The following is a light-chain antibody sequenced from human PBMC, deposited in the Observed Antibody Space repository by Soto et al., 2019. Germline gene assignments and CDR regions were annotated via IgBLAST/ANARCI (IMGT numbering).Light chain of an antibody. V-gene: IGKV3D-15*01. CDR3: QQYNDWLWT. J-gene: IGKJ1*01. CDR1: HSVSIL. Sequence: VLTQAPATLSVSPGERATLSCSASHSVSILLAWYQQKPGQAPRLVIYGASSRATGIPDRFSGRGSGTEFTLTITSLQSEDFAVYYCQQYNDWLWTFGQGTKVDI. CDR2: GAS.